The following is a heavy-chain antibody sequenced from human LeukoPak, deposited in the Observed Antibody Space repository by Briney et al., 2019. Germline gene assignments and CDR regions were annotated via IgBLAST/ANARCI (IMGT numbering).Heavy chain of an antibody. CDR2: IHYSGST. V-gene: IGHV4-34*01. D-gene: IGHD6-13*01. Sequence: PSETLSLTCAVYGGSFSGYYWSWIRQPPGKGLEWIGSIHYSGSTYYNPSLKSRVTISVDTSKKQFSLKLSSVTAADTAVYYCARQYSNNWYDDRGWFDPWGQGTLVTVSS. CDR1: GGSFSGYY. CDR3: ARQYSNNWYDDRGWFDP. J-gene: IGHJ5*02.